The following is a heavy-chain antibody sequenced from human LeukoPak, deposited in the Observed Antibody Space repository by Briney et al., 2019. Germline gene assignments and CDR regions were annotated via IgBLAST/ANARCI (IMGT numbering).Heavy chain of an antibody. CDR3: ARTYYYDTRGYYLSD. J-gene: IGHJ4*02. D-gene: IGHD3-22*01. CDR1: GYTFVAYY. V-gene: IGHV1-2*02. CDR2: LNPNSGDT. Sequence: ASVRVSCKASGYTFVAYYMHWVRHAPGQGLQWMGWLNPNSGDTNYAQKFQGRVTMTRDTSISTAYMELSRLTSDDTAVYYCARTYYYDTRGYYLSDWGQGTLVTVSS.